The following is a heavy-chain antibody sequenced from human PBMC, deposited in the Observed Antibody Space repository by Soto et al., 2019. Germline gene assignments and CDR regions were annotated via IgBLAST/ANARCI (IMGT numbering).Heavy chain of an antibody. Sequence: SETLSLTCAVYGGSFSGYYWSWIRQPPGKGLEWIGEINHSGSTNYNPSLKSRVTISVDTSKNQFSLKLSSVTAADTAVYYCERTGIIAARRAFDIWGQGTMVTVSS. D-gene: IGHD6-6*01. J-gene: IGHJ3*02. V-gene: IGHV4-34*01. CDR1: GGSFSGYY. CDR3: ERTGIIAARRAFDI. CDR2: INHSGST.